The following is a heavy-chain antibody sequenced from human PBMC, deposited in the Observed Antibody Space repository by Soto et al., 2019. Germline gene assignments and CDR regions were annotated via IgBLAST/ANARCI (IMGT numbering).Heavy chain of an antibody. V-gene: IGHV3-30-3*01. CDR3: ARGSYYYSGGYYDY. CDR2: ISYDGSRI. D-gene: IGHD1-26*01. Sequence: QVQLVESGGSVVQPGRSLRLSGAASGFTFGSYAMHWVRQAPGKGLEWVAVISYDGSRIYYVDSVKGRFTISRDNSKNTLYLQMDSLRAEDTAVYYCARGSYYYSGGYYDYWGQGTLVTVSS. CDR1: GFTFGSYA. J-gene: IGHJ4*02.